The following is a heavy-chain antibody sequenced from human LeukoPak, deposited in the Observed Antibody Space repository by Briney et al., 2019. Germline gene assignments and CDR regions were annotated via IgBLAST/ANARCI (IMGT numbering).Heavy chain of an antibody. CDR2: IYYSGST. J-gene: IGHJ4*02. CDR3: ATGGGMAQGY. V-gene: IGHV4-39*01. CDR1: GGSISSSSYY. D-gene: IGHD3-16*01. Sequence: PSETLSLTCTVSGGSISSSSYYWGWIRQPPGKGLEWIGSIYYSGSTYYNPSLKSRVTISVDTSKNQFSLKLSSVTAADTAVYYCATGGGMAQGYWGQGTLVTVSS.